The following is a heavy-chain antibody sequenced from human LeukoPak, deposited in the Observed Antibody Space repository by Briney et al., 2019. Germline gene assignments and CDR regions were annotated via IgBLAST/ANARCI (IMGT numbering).Heavy chain of an antibody. V-gene: IGHV3-20*04. CDR1: GFRFDDYG. D-gene: IGHD3-16*01. CDR2: INWTGAST. CDR3: ARDLVSGAYTFDT. J-gene: IGHJ3*02. Sequence: PGGSLRLSCAAYGFRFDDYGMTWVRQAPGKGLEWVSDINWTGASTGYADSVKCRFTISRDNTRNSLYLQMSSLRAEDTAVYYCARDLVSGAYTFDTWGQGTVVTVSS.